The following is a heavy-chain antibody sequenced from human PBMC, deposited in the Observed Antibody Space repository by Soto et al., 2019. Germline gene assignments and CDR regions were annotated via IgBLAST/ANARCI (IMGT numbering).Heavy chain of an antibody. CDR3: ARVGLRFLEWLFNPGYGMDV. CDR2: IKQDGSEE. J-gene: IGHJ6*02. V-gene: IGHV3-7*01. CDR1: GFTFSSYW. D-gene: IGHD3-3*01. Sequence: PGGSLRLSCAASGFTFSSYWMSWVRQAPGKGLEWVANIKQDGSEEYYVDSVKGRFTISRDNAKNSLYLQLNSLRAEDTAVYYCARVGLRFLEWLFNPGYGMDVWGQGTTVTVSS.